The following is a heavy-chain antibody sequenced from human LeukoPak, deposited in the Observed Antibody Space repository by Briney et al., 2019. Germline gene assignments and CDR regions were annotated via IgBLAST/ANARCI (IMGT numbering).Heavy chain of an antibody. V-gene: IGHV4-4*07. CDR3: ARDGNGSRAFDF. CDR2: IYTSGST. Sequence: SETLSLTCTASGGSISNFYWSWIRQPAGKGLEWIGRIYTSGSTNYNPSLKSRVTISVDKSKNQFSLNLTSVTAADTAVYYCARDGNGSRAFDFWGQGTLVTVSS. CDR1: GGSISNFY. J-gene: IGHJ4*02. D-gene: IGHD2-15*01.